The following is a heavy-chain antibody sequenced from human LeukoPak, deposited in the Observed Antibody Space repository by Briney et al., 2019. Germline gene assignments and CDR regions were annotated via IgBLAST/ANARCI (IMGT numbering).Heavy chain of an antibody. CDR3: AGLGYCSGGSCYSGYYGMNV. Sequence: GGSLRLSCVASGFTFSSYSMNWVRQAPGKGLEWVSSISSSSNYIYYADSVKGRFTISRDNAKNSLYLQMNSLRAEDTAVYYCAGLGYCSGGSCYSGYYGMNVWGQGTTVTVS. D-gene: IGHD2-15*01. CDR2: ISSSSNYI. V-gene: IGHV3-21*01. J-gene: IGHJ6*02. CDR1: GFTFSSYS.